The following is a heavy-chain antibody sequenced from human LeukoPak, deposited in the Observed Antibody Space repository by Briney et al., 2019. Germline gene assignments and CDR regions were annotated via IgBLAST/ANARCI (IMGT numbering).Heavy chain of an antibody. CDR3: AKGSSPSCYGSLDS. Sequence: GGSLRLSCAASGITSSNYAMSWVRQAPGKGLEWVSVISGSDTSTYYADSVKGRFTISKDNSKSTLSLQMNSLRAEDTAVYYCAKGSSPSCYGSLDSWGQGTLVTVSS. CDR2: ISGSDTST. D-gene: IGHD2-2*01. J-gene: IGHJ5*01. CDR1: GITSSNYA. V-gene: IGHV3-23*01.